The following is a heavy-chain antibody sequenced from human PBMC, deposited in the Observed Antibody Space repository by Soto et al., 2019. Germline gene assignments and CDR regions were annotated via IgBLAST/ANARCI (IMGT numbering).Heavy chain of an antibody. J-gene: IGHJ5*02. D-gene: IGHD1-7*01. CDR1: GGSISSGGYY. V-gene: IGHV4-31*03. CDR2: IYYSGST. Sequence: QVQLQESGPGLVKPSQTLSLTCTVSGGSISSGGYYWSWIRQHPGKGLEWIGYIYYSGSTYYNTSLKSRVTISVDTSKHQFSLRLSSVTAADTAVYYCARGKGNWNYVNSVNWFDPWGQGTLVTVSS. CDR3: ARGKGNWNYVNSVNWFDP.